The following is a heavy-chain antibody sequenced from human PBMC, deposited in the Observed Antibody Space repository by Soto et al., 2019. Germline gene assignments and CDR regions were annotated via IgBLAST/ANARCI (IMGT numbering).Heavy chain of an antibody. V-gene: IGHV4-34*01. J-gene: IGHJ5*02. CDR3: ARLGGVVVVVAATPRYNWFDP. Sequence: SETLSLTCAVYGGSFSGYYWSWIRQPPGKGLEWIGEINHSGSTNYNPSLKSRVTISVDTSKNQFSLKLSSVTAADTAVYYCARLGGVVVVVAATPRYNWFDPWGQGTLVTVSS. CDR1: GGSFSGYY. CDR2: INHSGST. D-gene: IGHD2-15*01.